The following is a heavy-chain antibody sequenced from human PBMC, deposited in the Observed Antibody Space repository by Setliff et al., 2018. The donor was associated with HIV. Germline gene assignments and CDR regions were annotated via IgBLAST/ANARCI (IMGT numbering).Heavy chain of an antibody. CDR1: GYSISSGYY. J-gene: IGHJ4*02. CDR2: IYHSGST. V-gene: IGHV4-38-2*01. CDR3: ARLRISGWDLDY. D-gene: IGHD6-19*01. Sequence: SETLSLTCAVSGYSISSGYYWGWIRQPPGKGLAWIGSIYHSGSTYCNPSLKSRVTISLDTSKNQFSLMLTSVTAADTAVYYCARLRISGWDLDYWGQGTLVTVS.